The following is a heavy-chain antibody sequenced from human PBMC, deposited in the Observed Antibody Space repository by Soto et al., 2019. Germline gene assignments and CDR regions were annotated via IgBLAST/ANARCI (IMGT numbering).Heavy chain of an antibody. D-gene: IGHD3-3*01. CDR3: AKRPADFWSGYWPSDY. J-gene: IGHJ4*02. CDR2: MRGGGEAS. CDR1: AFTFSTCA. V-gene: IGHV3-23*01. Sequence: PGRSLRLSCTPAAFTFSTCAMDWVRPAPSKGMEWLFAMRGGGEASHCADSLKGRCTFSRDNSKSTLFVQSSSLRAEDTAVYYCAKRPADFWSGYWPSDYCGQVPLVTVSS.